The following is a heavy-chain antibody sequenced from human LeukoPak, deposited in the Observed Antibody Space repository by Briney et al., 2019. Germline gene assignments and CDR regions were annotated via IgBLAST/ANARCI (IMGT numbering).Heavy chain of an antibody. D-gene: IGHD3-22*01. Sequence: GGFLRLSCAVSGITLSNYGMSWVRQAPGKGLEWVAGISDSGGRTNYADSVKGRFTISRDNPKNTLYLRMNSLRVEDTAVYFCAKRGVVIRVILVGFHKEAYYFDSWGQGALVTVSS. CDR1: GITLSNYG. J-gene: IGHJ4*02. V-gene: IGHV3-23*01. CDR3: AKRGVVIRVILVGFHKEAYYFDS. CDR2: ISDSGGRT.